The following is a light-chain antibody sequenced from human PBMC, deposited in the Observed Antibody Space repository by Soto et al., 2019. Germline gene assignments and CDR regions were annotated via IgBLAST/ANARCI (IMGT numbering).Light chain of an antibody. CDR1: SSNIGAGYD. CDR2: GNS. CDR3: QSYDSSLIGVRYV. Sequence: QSVLTQPPSVSGAPGQRVTISCTGSSSNIGAGYDVHWYQQLPGTAPKLLIYGNSNRPSGVPDRFSGSKSGTSASLAITGLQAEDEADYYCQSYDSSLIGVRYVFGTGTKLTVL. V-gene: IGLV1-40*01. J-gene: IGLJ1*01.